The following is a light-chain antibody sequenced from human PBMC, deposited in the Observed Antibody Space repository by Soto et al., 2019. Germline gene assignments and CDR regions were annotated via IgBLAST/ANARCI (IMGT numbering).Light chain of an antibody. V-gene: IGKV3-11*01. CDR1: QSVSSY. CDR2: DAS. CDR3: QQYGRTPLT. Sequence: EIVLTQSPATLSLSPGERATLSCRASQSVSSYLAWYQQKPGQAPRLLIYDASNRATGIPARFSGSGSGTDFTLTISSLEPEDFAVYFCQQYGRTPLTFGGGTKVDI. J-gene: IGKJ4*01.